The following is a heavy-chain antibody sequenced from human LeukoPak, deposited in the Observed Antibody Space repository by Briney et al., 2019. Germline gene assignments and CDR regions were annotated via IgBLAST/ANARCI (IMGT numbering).Heavy chain of an antibody. D-gene: IGHD4-17*01. CDR2: ISFDASNK. CDR3: VRDFNSPGDYANLDAFDI. CDR1: GFTFTTYA. V-gene: IGHV3-30*04. Sequence: GGSLRLSCTASGFTFTTYAMHWVRQAPGKGLEWVAVISFDASNKYYADSVKGRFTISRDNSKNTLYLQMNSLRAEDTAVYYCVRDFNSPGDYANLDAFDIWGQGTMVTVSS. J-gene: IGHJ3*02.